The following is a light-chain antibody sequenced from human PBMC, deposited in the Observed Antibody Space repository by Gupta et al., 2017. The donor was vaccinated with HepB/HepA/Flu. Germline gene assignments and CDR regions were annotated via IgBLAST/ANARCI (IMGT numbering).Light chain of an antibody. V-gene: IGLV1-44*01. Sequence: HSVLPQPPSASGTPGQRVTISCSGSSSNIGSNTVNWYQQLPGTAPNLLIYNNNKRPSGVPDRCSVSKSGTSAAPAISGLQAEEEADYYCEAWDDSQNGRYVFGTGTKVTVL. CDR2: NNN. CDR1: SSNIGSNT. CDR3: EAWDDSQNGRYV. J-gene: IGLJ1*01.